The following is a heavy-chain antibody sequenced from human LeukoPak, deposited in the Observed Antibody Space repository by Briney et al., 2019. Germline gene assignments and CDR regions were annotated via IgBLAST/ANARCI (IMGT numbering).Heavy chain of an antibody. CDR2: IYYSGST. J-gene: IGHJ4*02. CDR3: ARHRGSSGWFDY. CDR1: SGAISSYY. Sequence: SETLSLTCTVSSGAISSYYWTWIRQPPGKGLEWIGYIYYSGSTNYNPFLKSRVTISADTSKNQFSLNLSSVTAADTAVYYCARHRGSSGWFDYWGQGTLVTVSS. D-gene: IGHD6-19*01. V-gene: IGHV4-59*08.